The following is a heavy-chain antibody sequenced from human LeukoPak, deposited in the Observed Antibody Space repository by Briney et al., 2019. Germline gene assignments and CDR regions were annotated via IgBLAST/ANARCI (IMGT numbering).Heavy chain of an antibody. CDR1: GGTFSSYA. J-gene: IGHJ4*02. CDR3: ARGGYSYGYLYYFDY. CDR2: IIPIFGTA. D-gene: IGHD5-18*01. V-gene: IGHV1-69*13. Sequence: SVKVSCKASGGTFSSYAISWVRQAPGQGLEWMGGIIPIFGTANYAQKFQGRVTITADESTSTAYMELSSLRSEDTAVYYCARGGYSYGYLYYFDYWGQGTLVTVS.